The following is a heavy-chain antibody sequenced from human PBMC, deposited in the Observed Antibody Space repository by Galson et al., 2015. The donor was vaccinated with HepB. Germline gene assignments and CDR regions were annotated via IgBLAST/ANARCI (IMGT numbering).Heavy chain of an antibody. CDR1: GYTFTSYG. J-gene: IGHJ6*02. Sequence: SVKVSCKASGYTFTSYGISWVRQAPGQGLEWMGWISAYNGNTNYAQKLQGRVTMTTDTSTSTAYMELRSLRSDDTAVYYCARVIESGYYYYYGMDVWGQGTTVTVSS. D-gene: IGHD6-13*01. V-gene: IGHV1-18*04. CDR2: ISAYNGNT. CDR3: ARVIESGYYYYYGMDV.